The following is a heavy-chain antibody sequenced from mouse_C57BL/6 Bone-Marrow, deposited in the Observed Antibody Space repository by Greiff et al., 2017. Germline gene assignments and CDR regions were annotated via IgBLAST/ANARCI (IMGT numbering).Heavy chain of an antibody. CDR3: AKLRFYAMEY. J-gene: IGHJ4*01. CDR2: ISTYYGDA. V-gene: IGHV1-67*01. D-gene: IGHD1-1*01. CDR1: GYTFTDYA. Sequence: QVQLKESGPELVRPGVSVKISCKGSGYTFTDYAMHWVKQRHAKSLEWIGVISTYYGDASYNQKFKDKATMTVEKSSNTAYMELARLTTEDSAVYYCAKLRFYAMEYWGQGTSVTVSS.